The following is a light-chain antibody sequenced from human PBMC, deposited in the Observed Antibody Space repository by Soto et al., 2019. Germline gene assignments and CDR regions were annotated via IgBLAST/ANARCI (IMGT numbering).Light chain of an antibody. CDR3: LKDFSYPRT. V-gene: IGKV1-6*01. CDR1: QGIRND. CDR2: AES. Sequence: ALQMTQSPSSLSSSLGDRVTITCRASQGIRNDLGWYQQKTGKAPKLLIYAESSLQSGVPSRLSGSGSGTDLNLTISSLQPEDFATYYCLKDFSYPRTCGQGTQVDIK. J-gene: IGKJ1*01.